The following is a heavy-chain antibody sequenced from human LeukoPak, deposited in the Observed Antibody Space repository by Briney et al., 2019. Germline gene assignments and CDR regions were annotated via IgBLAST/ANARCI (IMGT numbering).Heavy chain of an antibody. V-gene: IGHV3-23*01. CDR3: TKVGVYYDIFNGPYYFDY. Sequence: GGSLRLSCAVSGFTFSSYAMTWVRQAPGKGLEWVSTISGSSGNTYYADSVKGRFTISRDNSKNTLYLQMNSLRAEDTAVYYCTKVGVYYDIFNGPYYFDYWGQGSLVTVSS. CDR2: ISGSSGNT. J-gene: IGHJ4*02. CDR1: GFTFSSYA. D-gene: IGHD3-9*01.